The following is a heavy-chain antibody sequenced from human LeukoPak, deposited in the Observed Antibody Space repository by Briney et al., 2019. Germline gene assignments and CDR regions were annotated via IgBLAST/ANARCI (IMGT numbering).Heavy chain of an antibody. CDR2: IIPIFGTA. D-gene: IGHD6-13*01. Sequence: GASVKVSCKASGYTFTSYGISWVRQAPGQGLEWMGGIIPIFGTANYAQKFQGRVTITADESTSTAYMELSSLRSEDTAVYYCARDRIAAARMDVWGQGTTVTVSS. CDR1: GYTFTSYG. CDR3: ARDRIAAARMDV. J-gene: IGHJ6*02. V-gene: IGHV1-69*13.